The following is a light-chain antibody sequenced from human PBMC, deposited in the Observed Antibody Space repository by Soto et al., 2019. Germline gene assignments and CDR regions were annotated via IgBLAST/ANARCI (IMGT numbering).Light chain of an antibody. V-gene: IGKV1-33*01. J-gene: IGKJ2*01. Sequence: DLQMTQSPSSLSASLGDRVTFTCQASQDISDYLNWYQQKPGKAPDLLIYDASNLETGVPSRFSGSGSGTDFTFTISGLQPEDIATYYCQQYDNVPYTFGQGTKLEIK. CDR2: DAS. CDR1: QDISDY. CDR3: QQYDNVPYT.